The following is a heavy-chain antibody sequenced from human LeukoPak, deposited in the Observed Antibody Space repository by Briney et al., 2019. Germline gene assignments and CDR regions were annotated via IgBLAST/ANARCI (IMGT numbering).Heavy chain of an antibody. Sequence: ASVKVSCKASGYTFTGSYMHWVRQAPGQGLEWMGWINLNSGGTNYAQKFQGRVTMTRDTSISTAYMELSRLTSDDTAVYYCARDSYYYDSSGYRKFDYWGQGTLVTVSS. CDR2: INLNSGGT. D-gene: IGHD3-22*01. J-gene: IGHJ4*02. CDR3: ARDSYYYDSSGYRKFDY. CDR1: GYTFTGSY. V-gene: IGHV1-2*02.